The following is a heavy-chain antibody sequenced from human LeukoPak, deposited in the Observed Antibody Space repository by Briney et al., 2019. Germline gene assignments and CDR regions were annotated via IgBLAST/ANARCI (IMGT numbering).Heavy chain of an antibody. J-gene: IGHJ5*02. V-gene: IGHV1-18*01. CDR2: ISAYNGNT. CDR1: GYTFNSYG. D-gene: IGHD3-3*01. Sequence: ASVKVSCKASGYTFNSYGISWVRQAPGQGLEWMGWISAYNGNTNYAQKLQGRVTMTTDTSTSTVYMELSSLRSEDTAVYYCAREAITIFGVVRTQTTYGPHRFDPWGQGTLVTVSS. CDR3: AREAITIFGVVRTQTTYGPHRFDP.